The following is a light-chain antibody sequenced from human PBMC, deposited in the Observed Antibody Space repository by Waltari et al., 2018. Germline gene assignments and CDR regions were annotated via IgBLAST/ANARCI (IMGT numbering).Light chain of an antibody. V-gene: IGLV1-40*01. Sequence: QSVLTQPPSVSGAPGQQVTISCTGSGSNIGAGYAVHWYQQLPRAAPKLLIYGSTSRPLGVPDRFFGSTSGTSASLAITGLQAEDEGDYYCQSYDTSLSVVFGGGTKLTVL. CDR3: QSYDTSLSVV. J-gene: IGLJ3*02. CDR2: GST. CDR1: GSNIGAGYA.